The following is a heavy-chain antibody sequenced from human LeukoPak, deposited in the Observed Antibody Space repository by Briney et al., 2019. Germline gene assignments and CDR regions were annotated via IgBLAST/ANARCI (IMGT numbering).Heavy chain of an antibody. CDR1: GFTVSVNY. D-gene: IGHD3-9*01. CDR3: TRSYYDILTGWIDDAFDI. J-gene: IGHJ3*02. Sequence: GGSLRLSCAASGFTVSVNYMSWVRQAPGKGLEWVSVIYSGGSTYYAAPVKGRFTISRDDSKNTLYLQMNSLKTEDTAVYYCTRSYYDILTGWIDDAFDIWGQGTMVTVSS. V-gene: IGHV3-66*01. CDR2: IYSGGST.